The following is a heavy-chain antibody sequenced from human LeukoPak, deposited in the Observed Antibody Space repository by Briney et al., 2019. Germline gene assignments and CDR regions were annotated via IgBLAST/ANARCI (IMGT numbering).Heavy chain of an antibody. J-gene: IGHJ4*02. V-gene: IGHV4-38-2*02. CDR3: ATTSLGYSSGWYYFDY. CDR1: GYSISSGYY. Sequence: PSETLSLTCTVSGYSISSGYYWGWIRQPPGKGLEWIGSIYHSGSTYYNPSLKSRVTISVDTSKNQFSLKLSSVTAADTAVYYCATTSLGYSSGWYYFDYWGQGTLVTVSS. CDR2: IYHSGST. D-gene: IGHD6-19*01.